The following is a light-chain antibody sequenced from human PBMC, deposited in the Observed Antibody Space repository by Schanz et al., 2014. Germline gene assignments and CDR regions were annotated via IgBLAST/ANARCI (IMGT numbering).Light chain of an antibody. Sequence: EIVLTQSPATLSLSPGERATLSCRASQSVSSTYLAWYQHKPGQAPRLLIYDASNRATGIPARFSGSGSGTAFTLTIRSLEPEDFAVYYCQQRSTSFGQGTKLEIK. CDR3: QQRSTS. V-gene: IGKV3-11*01. CDR1: QSVSSTY. J-gene: IGKJ2*01. CDR2: DAS.